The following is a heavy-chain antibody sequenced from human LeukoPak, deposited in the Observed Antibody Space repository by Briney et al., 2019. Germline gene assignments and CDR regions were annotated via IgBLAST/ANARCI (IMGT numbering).Heavy chain of an antibody. V-gene: IGHV3-11*01. CDR1: GFTFSGYY. Sequence: PGGSLRLSCAASGFTFSGYYMSWIRQAPGKGLEWVSYISSRGSTIYYADSVKGRFTISRDNAKSSLYLQMNSLRAEDTAVYYCARHDTAMATDYGMDVWGQGTTVTVSS. CDR3: ARHDTAMATDYGMDV. J-gene: IGHJ6*02. CDR2: ISSRGSTI. D-gene: IGHD5-18*01.